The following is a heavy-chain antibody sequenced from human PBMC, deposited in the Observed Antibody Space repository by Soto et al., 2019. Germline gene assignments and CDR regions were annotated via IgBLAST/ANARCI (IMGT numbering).Heavy chain of an antibody. D-gene: IGHD2-2*01. CDR2: ISGSGGTT. Sequence: GWSLRLSCTSSLFTFRNYAMSWARQAPGKGLEWVSAISGSGGTTHYADSVKGRFTISRDNSKNTLYLQMNSLRVEDTAVYYCAKDRSSTSCYAFEYWGQGSLVTVSS. J-gene: IGHJ4*02. CDR3: AKDRSSTSCYAFEY. CDR1: LFTFRNYA. V-gene: IGHV3-23*01.